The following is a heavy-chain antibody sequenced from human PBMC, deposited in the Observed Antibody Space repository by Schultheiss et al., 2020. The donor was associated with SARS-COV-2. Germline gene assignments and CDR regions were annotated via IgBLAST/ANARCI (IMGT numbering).Heavy chain of an antibody. CDR2: ISAYNGNT. D-gene: IGHD1-26*01. CDR3: ARDSGSYYYYYGMDV. J-gene: IGHJ6*02. CDR1: GGTFSSYA. Sequence: ASVKVSCKASGGTFSSYAISWVRQAPGQGLEWMGWISAYNGNTNYAQKLQGRVTMTTDTSTSTAYMELRSLRSDDTAVYYCARDSGSYYYYYGMDVWGQGTTVTVSS. V-gene: IGHV1-18*01.